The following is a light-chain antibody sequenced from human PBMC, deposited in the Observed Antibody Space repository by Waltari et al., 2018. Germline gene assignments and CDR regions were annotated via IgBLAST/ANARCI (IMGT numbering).Light chain of an antibody. V-gene: IGLV2-23*03. J-gene: IGLJ2*01. CDR2: EGN. CDR3: CSNVGSSVF. CDR1: NSNVGSYNL. Sequence: QSALTQPASVSGSPGQSITISCTGFNSNVGSYNLVSWYQKPPGKAPKLLIYEGNRRPAGFSKRVSGSKSDNTASLTLSGLQAEDEADYYCCSNVGSSVFFGGGTKLTVL.